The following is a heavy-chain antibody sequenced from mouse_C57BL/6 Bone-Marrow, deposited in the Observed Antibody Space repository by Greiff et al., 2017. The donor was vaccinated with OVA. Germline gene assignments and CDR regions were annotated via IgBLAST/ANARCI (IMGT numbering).Heavy chain of an antibody. CDR2: INPSSGYT. J-gene: IGHJ3*02. Sequence: QVQLQQPGAELARPGASVKMSCKASGYTFTSYTMHWVKQRPGQGLEWIGYINPSSGYTKYNQKFKDKATLTADKSSSTAYMQLSNLTSEDSAVYYVEKYDLEYVYDCYGYWGQGTLVTVSA. CDR3: EKYDLEYVYDCYGY. CDR1: GYTFTSYT. V-gene: IGHV1-4*01. D-gene: IGHD2-2*01.